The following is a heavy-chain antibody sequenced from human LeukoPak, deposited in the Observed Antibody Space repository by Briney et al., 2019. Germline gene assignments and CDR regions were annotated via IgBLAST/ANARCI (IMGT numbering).Heavy chain of an antibody. Sequence: SQTLSLTCTVSGGSISSGSYYWSWIRQPPGKGLEWIGYIYYSGSTYYNPSLKSRVTISVDTSKNQFSLKLSSVTAADTAVYYCARDTIAVAAGGFDPWGQGTLVTVSS. CDR3: ARDTIAVAAGGFDP. V-gene: IGHV4-30-4*07. CDR2: IYYSGST. J-gene: IGHJ5*02. D-gene: IGHD6-19*01. CDR1: GGSISSGSYY.